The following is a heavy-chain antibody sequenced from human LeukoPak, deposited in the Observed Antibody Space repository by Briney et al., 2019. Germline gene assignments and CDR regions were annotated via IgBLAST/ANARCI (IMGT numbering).Heavy chain of an antibody. CDR3: AREVMDNLRFDY. CDR2: INPSGGDT. D-gene: IGHD1-14*01. V-gene: IGHV1-46*01. CDR1: GYTFTSHY. Sequence: ALVKVSCKASGYTFTSHYMHWVRQAPGQGLEWMGIINPSGGDTSYAQKFQGRLTMTRDTSTNTVYMELTSLRSEDTAVYYCAREVMDNLRFDYWGQGTLVTVSS. J-gene: IGHJ4*02.